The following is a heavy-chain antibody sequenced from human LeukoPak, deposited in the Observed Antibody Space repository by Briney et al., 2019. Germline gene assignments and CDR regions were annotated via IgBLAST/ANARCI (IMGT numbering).Heavy chain of an antibody. CDR2: INPNSGGT. D-gene: IGHD1-7*01. V-gene: IGHV1-2*02. J-gene: IGHJ5*02. CDR3: ARAITGTTSWFDP. CDR1: GYTFTGYY. Sequence: GASVKVSCKASGYTFTGYYMHWVRQAPGQGLEWMGWINPNSGGTNYAQKFQGRVTMTRDTSISTAYMELSRLRSDDTVVYYCARAITGTTSWFDPWGQGTLVTVSS.